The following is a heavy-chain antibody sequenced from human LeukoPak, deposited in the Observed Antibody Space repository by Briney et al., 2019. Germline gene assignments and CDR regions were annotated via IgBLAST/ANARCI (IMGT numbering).Heavy chain of an antibody. CDR2: IYHSGST. Sequence: SETLSLTCTVSGGSISSSSYYWGWIRQPPGKGLEWIGSIYHSGSTYYNPSLKSRVTISVDTSKNQFSLKLSSVTAADTAVYYCARGVSLYSSGWYRWFDPWGQGTLVTVSS. CDR1: GGSISSSSYY. V-gene: IGHV4-39*07. CDR3: ARGVSLYSSGWYRWFDP. J-gene: IGHJ5*02. D-gene: IGHD6-19*01.